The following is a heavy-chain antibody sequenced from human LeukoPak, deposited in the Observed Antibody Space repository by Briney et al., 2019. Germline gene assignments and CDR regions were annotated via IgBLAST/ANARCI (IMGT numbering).Heavy chain of an antibody. J-gene: IGHJ1*01. CDR1: GFAFRNYA. D-gene: IGHD3-22*01. Sequence: GGSLRLSCAASGFAFRNYAISWVRQAPGKGLEWISVISGSAGAIFYADSVKGRFTISRDNPRNTLYMQMNSLRDEDTAVYYCAIMHGYYDGSGYWVQWGQGTLVTVSS. CDR2: ISGSAGAI. CDR3: AIMHGYYDGSGYWVQ. V-gene: IGHV3-23*01.